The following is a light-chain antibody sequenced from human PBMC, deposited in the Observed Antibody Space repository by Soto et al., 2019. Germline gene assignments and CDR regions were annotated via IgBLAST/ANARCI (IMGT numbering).Light chain of an antibody. V-gene: IGKV3-20*01. Sequence: EIVMTQSPATLSVSPGERAALACRASQSVFSNLAWYQQQPGQAPRLLIYGASSRATGIPDRFSGSGSGTDFTLTISRLEPEDFAVYYCQQYGSSLLFGQGTKVDIK. J-gene: IGKJ1*01. CDR3: QQYGSSLL. CDR2: GAS. CDR1: QSVFSN.